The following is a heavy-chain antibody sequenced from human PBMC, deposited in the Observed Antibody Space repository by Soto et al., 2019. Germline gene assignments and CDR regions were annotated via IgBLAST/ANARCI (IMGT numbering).Heavy chain of an antibody. V-gene: IGHV1-46*01. Sequence: ASVKVSCKTSGYNLIAYYIYWVRQAPGQGPEWMGMINPSSGATNIAQKFQGRITVTSDSSTNTAYLQLSSLRSEDAAVYYCAKYCGGDCRHFDAWGQGTRVTVSS. CDR3: AKYCGGDCRHFDA. D-gene: IGHD2-21*02. CDR2: INPSSGAT. J-gene: IGHJ4*02. CDR1: GYNLIAYY.